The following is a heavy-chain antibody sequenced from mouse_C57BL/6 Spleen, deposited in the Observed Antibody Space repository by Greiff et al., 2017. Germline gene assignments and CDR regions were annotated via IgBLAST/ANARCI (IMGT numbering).Heavy chain of an antibody. CDR1: GFTFSDYG. Sequence: EVMLVESGGGLVQPGGSLTLSCAASGFTFSDYGMAWVRQAPRKGPEWVAFISNLAYSNYYADTVTGRFTISRENAKNTLYLEMSSLRSEDTAMYYCARHGSSGAMDYWGQGTSVTVSS. J-gene: IGHJ4*01. V-gene: IGHV5-15*04. CDR2: ISNLAYSN. D-gene: IGHD3-1*01. CDR3: ARHGSSGAMDY.